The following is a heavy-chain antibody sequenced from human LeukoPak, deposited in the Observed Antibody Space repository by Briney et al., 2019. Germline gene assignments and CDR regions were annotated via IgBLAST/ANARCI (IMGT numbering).Heavy chain of an antibody. CDR2: ISYDGSNK. D-gene: IGHD3-10*01. V-gene: IGHV3-30*04. CDR1: GFTFGDYA. J-gene: IGHJ4*02. Sequence: GGSLRLSCTASGFTFGDYAMSWFRQAPGKGLEWVAVISYDGSNKYYADSVKGRFTISRDNSENTLYLQMNSLRAEDTAVYHCARANVWFGEPHFDYWGQGTLVTVSS. CDR3: ARANVWFGEPHFDY.